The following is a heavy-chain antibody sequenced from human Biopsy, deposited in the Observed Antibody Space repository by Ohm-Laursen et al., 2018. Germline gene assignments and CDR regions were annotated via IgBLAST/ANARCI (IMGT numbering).Heavy chain of an antibody. CDR2: INHSGST. V-gene: IGHV4-34*01. Sequence: SETLSLTCVVYGESFSGYYWTWIRQPPGKGLEWIGEINHSGSTDYNPSLKSRVTISVDTSKNQFSLRMSSLTAADTAVYYCARDRGYYSDRTVPGYFDLWGRGTLVTVSS. CDR1: GESFSGYY. J-gene: IGHJ2*01. D-gene: IGHD3-22*01. CDR3: ARDRGYYSDRTVPGYFDL.